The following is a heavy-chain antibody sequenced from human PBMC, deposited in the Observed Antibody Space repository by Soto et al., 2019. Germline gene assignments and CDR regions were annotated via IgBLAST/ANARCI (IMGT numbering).Heavy chain of an antibody. Sequence: ASVKVSCKTSGYTFSNYGINWVRQAPGQGLEWMGWISAYNGNTNFAQKLQGRVSLTTDTSSTTAYMELRSLTSDDTAVYYCATLPPRIVVVVLPIPSWGQGTLVTVSS. CDR2: ISAYNGNT. D-gene: IGHD2-15*01. CDR1: GYTFSNYG. V-gene: IGHV1-18*01. J-gene: IGHJ4*02. CDR3: ATLPPRIVVVVLPIPS.